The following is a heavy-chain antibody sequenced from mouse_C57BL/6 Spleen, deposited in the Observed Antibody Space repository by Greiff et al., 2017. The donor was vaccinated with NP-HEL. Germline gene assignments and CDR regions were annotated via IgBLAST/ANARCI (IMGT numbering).Heavy chain of an antibody. V-gene: IGHV1-42*01. CDR3: ARPGSSIYYAMDY. Sequence: VQLKESGPELVKPGASVKISCKASGYSFTGYYMNWVKQSPEKSLEWIGEINPSTGGTTYNQKFKAKATLTVDKSSSTAYMQLKSLTSEDSAVYYCARPGSSIYYAMDYWGQGTSVTVSS. J-gene: IGHJ4*01. D-gene: IGHD1-1*01. CDR2: INPSTGGT. CDR1: GYSFTGYY.